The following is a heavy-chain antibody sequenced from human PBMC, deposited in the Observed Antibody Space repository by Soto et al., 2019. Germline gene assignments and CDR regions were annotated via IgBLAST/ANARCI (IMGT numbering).Heavy chain of an antibody. D-gene: IGHD3-22*01. Sequence: LRLSCAASGFTFSSYGMHWVRQAPGKGLEWVAVISYDGSNKYYADSVKGRFTISRDNSKNTLYLQMNSLRAEDTAVYYCAKDPYYDSSGYGYYFDYWGQGT. CDR1: GFTFSSYG. V-gene: IGHV3-30*18. J-gene: IGHJ4*02. CDR3: AKDPYYDSSGYGYYFDY. CDR2: ISYDGSNK.